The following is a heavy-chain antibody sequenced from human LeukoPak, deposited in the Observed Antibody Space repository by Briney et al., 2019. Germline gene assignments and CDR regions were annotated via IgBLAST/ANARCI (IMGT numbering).Heavy chain of an antibody. CDR1: GGSISSYY. CDR2: IYTSGST. Sequence: SETLSLTCTVSGGSISSYYWSWIRQPAGKGLEWIGRIYTSGSTNYNPSLKSRVTMSVDTSKNQFSLKLSSVTAADAALYHCAXXXXXXXXXXXXXXXXXXXGYYYGMDVWGQGTTVTVSS. CDR3: AXXXXXXXXXXXXXXXXXXXGYYYGMDV. J-gene: IGHJ6*02. V-gene: IGHV4-4*07.